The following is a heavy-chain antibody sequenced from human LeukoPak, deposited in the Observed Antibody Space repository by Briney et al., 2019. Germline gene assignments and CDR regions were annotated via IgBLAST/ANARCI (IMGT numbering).Heavy chain of an antibody. CDR3: ASSLDSSGYYHHFDY. D-gene: IGHD3-22*01. CDR2: IIPIFGTA. V-gene: IGHV1-69*13. CDR1: GGTFSSYA. Sequence: ASVKVSCKASGGTFSSYAISWVRQAPGQGLEWMGGIIPIFGTANYAQKFQGRVTITADESTSTAYMELSSLRSEDTAVYYCASSLDSSGYYHHFDYWGQGTLVTVSS. J-gene: IGHJ4*02.